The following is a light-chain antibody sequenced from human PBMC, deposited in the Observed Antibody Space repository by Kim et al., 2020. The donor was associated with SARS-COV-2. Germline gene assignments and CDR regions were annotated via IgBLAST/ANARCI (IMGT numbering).Light chain of an antibody. CDR1: QGISTY. J-gene: IGKJ2*01. CDR3: QHLKT. CDR2: AAS. Sequence: PSFLSASVGDRVFITCRASQGISTYLAWYRQKPGKVPELLIYAASTLQSGVPVRFSGSGSGTDFTLTISNLQPEDFATYYCQHLKTFGQGTKLEIK. V-gene: IGKV1-9*01.